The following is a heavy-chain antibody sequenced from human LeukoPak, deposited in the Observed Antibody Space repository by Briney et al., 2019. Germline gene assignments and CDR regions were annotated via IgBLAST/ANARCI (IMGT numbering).Heavy chain of an antibody. J-gene: IGHJ4*02. D-gene: IGHD2-2*01. CDR2: ISNSGTST. CDR3: VGGYQLLLFDD. Sequence: GGSLRLSCAASGFTFGDYAMSWVRQAPAQGLEWVSAISNSGTSTYYADSVKGRFTISRDNSKNTLYLQMKSLRAGDTALYYCVGGYQLLLFDDWGQGTLVTVSS. CDR1: GFTFGDYA. V-gene: IGHV3-23*01.